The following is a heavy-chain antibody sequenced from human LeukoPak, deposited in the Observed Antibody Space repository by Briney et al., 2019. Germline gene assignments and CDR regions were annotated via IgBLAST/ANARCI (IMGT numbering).Heavy chain of an antibody. CDR1: GYIFTDYY. D-gene: IGHD3-10*01. J-gene: IGHJ4*02. CDR3: ARQSDSYGSVSSSDY. V-gene: IGHV1-2*02. Sequence: ASVTVSCKASGYIFTDYYIHWVRQAPGQGLEWLGWISPITLGRNYAQNFQGRVTMTDDSSITTAYLELSSLTSDDTGVYYCARQSDSYGSVSSSDYWGQGTLVTVPS. CDR2: ISPITLGR.